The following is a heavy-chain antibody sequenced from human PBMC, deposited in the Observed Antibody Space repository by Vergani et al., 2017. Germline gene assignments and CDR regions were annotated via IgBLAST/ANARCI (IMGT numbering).Heavy chain of an antibody. CDR3: TTVRGYCSSTGCYTRYFQH. J-gene: IGHJ1*01. CDR2: IKSKTDGGTT. D-gene: IGHD2-2*02. V-gene: IGHV3-15*01. CDR1: GFTFSNAW. Sequence: EVQLVESGGGLVKPGGSLRLSCAASGFTFSNAWMSWVRQAPGKGLEWVGRIKSKTDGGTTDYAAPVKGRFTISRDDSKNTLYLQMNSLKTEDTAVYYCTTVRGYCSSTGCYTRYFQHWGQGTLVTVSS.